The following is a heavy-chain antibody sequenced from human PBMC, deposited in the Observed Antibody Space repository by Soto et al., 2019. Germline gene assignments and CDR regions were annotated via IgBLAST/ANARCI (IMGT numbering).Heavy chain of an antibody. D-gene: IGHD2-15*01. CDR2: ISAYNGNT. CDR1: GYTFTSYG. Sequence: ASVKVSCKASGYTFTSYGISWVRQAPGQGLEWMGWISAYNGNTNYAQKLQGRVTMTTDTSTSTAYMELRSLRSDDTAVYYCARDRIDVVVVAATLKDDAFDIWGQGKMVTVSS. J-gene: IGHJ3*02. V-gene: IGHV1-18*01. CDR3: ARDRIDVVVVAATLKDDAFDI.